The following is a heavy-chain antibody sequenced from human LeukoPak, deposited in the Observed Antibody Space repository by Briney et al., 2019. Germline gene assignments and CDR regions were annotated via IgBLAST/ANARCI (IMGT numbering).Heavy chain of an antibody. Sequence: PGTLSLTCGLSDDSTRMYNSWSWVRQSPGKGLEGIGEMSHGGYSNYNPSLKSRASISIDTSGSAVSLTLRSVTAADTAVYFCATRDAASFYFDFWGRGTPVTVSS. CDR3: ATRDAASFYFDF. J-gene: IGHJ4*02. CDR2: MSHGGYS. CDR1: DDSTRMYNS. V-gene: IGHV4-4*01. D-gene: IGHD2-15*01.